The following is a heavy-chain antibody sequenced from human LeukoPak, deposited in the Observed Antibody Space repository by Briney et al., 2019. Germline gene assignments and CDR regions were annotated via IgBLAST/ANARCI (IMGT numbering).Heavy chain of an antibody. CDR1: GYTFTGYP. CDR2: INPNSGGT. CDR3: ARDNDVGGGAFYGMDV. D-gene: IGHD3-3*01. Sequence: ASVKVSCKASGYTFTGYPMHWVRQAPEQGLEWMGWINPNSGGTNYAQKFQGRVTMTRDTSISTVYMELSSLRSDDTAVYYCARDNDVGGGAFYGMDVWGQGTTVTVSS. V-gene: IGHV1-2*02. J-gene: IGHJ6*02.